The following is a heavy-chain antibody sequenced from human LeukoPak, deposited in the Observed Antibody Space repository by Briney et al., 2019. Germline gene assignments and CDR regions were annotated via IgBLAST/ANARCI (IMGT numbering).Heavy chain of an antibody. CDR1: GGSISSSSYY. Sequence: SETLSLTCTVSGGSISSSSYYWGWIRQPPGKGLEWSGSIYYSGSTYYNPSLKSRVTIYVDTSKNQFSLKLSSVTAADTAVYYCARHQGTLEQWLDYWYFDLWGRGTLVTVSS. CDR2: IYYSGST. D-gene: IGHD6-19*01. V-gene: IGHV4-39*01. CDR3: ARHQGTLEQWLDYWYFDL. J-gene: IGHJ2*01.